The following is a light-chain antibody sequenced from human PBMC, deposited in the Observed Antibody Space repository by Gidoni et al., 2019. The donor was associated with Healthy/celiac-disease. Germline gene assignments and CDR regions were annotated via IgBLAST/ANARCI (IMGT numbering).Light chain of an antibody. CDR2: GKN. V-gene: IGLV3-19*01. CDR1: SLRSYY. CDR3: NSRDSSGNHQGHYV. Sequence: SSELTQDPAVSVALGQTVRITCQGDSLRSYYASWYQQKPGQAPVLVIYGKNNRPSGIPDRFSGSSSGNTASLTITGAQAEDEADYYCNSRDSSGNHQGHYVFGTGTKVTVL. J-gene: IGLJ1*01.